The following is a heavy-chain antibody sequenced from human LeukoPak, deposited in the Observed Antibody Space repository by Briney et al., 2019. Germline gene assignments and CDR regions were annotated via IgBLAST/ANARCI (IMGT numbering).Heavy chain of an antibody. CDR3: ARGQYSSSWYYFDY. CDR2: IYTSGST. CDR1: GGSISSYY. J-gene: IGHJ4*02. Sequence: SETLSLTCTVSGGSISSYYWSWIRQPAGKGLEWIGRIYTSGSTNYNPSLKSRVTMSVDTSKNQFALKLSSGTAADTAVYYCARGQYSSSWYYFDYWGQGTLVTVSS. D-gene: IGHD6-13*01. V-gene: IGHV4-4*07.